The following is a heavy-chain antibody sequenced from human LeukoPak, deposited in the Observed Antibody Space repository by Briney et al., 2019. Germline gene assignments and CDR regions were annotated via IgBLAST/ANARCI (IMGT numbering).Heavy chain of an antibody. CDR2: VFGDGSI. J-gene: IGHJ4*02. V-gene: IGHV3-66*01. Sequence: GGSLRLSCEASGFAVSNNYMNWVRQAPGKGLEWVSIVFGDGSIYYADSVKGRFTNSRDSSKNTLFLQMNSLRADDLAVYYCARGDFASWGQGTLVTVSS. CDR3: ARGDFAS. CDR1: GFAVSNNY.